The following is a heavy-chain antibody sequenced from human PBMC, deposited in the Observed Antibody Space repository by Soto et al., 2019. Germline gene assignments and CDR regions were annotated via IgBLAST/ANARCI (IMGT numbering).Heavy chain of an antibody. D-gene: IGHD5-12*01. CDR3: AKDLNLYSGYDYFDY. J-gene: IGHJ4*02. CDR2: ISGSGGST. Sequence: GSLRLSCAASGFTFSSYAMSWVRQAPGKGLEWVSAISGSGGSTYYADSVKGRFTISRDNSKNTLYLQMNSLRAEDTAVYYCAKDLNLYSGYDYFDYWGQGTLVTVSS. CDR1: GFTFSSYA. V-gene: IGHV3-23*01.